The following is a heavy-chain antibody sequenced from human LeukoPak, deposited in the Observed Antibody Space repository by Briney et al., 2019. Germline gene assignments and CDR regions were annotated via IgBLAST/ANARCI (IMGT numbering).Heavy chain of an antibody. D-gene: IGHD5-24*01. J-gene: IGHJ4*02. CDR3: ARDHTSRDGYTSYYFDY. Sequence: GASVTVSHLHSGYTFTGYYMHWVRQAPGQGNEWMGWINPNSGGTNYAQKFQGRVTMTRDTSISTAYMELSRLRSDDTAVYYCARDHTSRDGYTSYYFDYWGQGTLVTVSS. V-gene: IGHV1-2*02. CDR2: INPNSGGT. CDR1: GYTFTGYY.